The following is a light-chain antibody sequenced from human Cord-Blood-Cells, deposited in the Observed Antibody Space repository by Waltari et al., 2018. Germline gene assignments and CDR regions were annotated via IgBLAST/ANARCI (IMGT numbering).Light chain of an antibody. V-gene: IGLV6-57*01. CDR2: EDN. CDR1: SGSIASNY. J-gene: IGLJ3*02. CDR3: QSYDSSNQV. Sequence: NFMLTQPHSVSESPGKTVTISFTRSSGSIASNYVQCYQQRPGSSPTTVIYEDNQRPSGVPDRFSGSIDSSSNSAYLTISGLKTEDEADYYCQSYDSSNQVFGGGTKLTVL.